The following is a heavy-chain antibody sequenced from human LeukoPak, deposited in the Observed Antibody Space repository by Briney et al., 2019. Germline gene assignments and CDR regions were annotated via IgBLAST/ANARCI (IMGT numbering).Heavy chain of an antibody. CDR3: ARVGITYYYDSSGYPYFDY. V-gene: IGHV4-34*01. D-gene: IGHD3-22*01. CDR1: GGSFSGYY. J-gene: IGHJ4*02. CDR2: INHSGST. Sequence: SETLSLTCAVYGGSFSGYYWSWIRQPPGKGLEWIGEINHSGSTNYNPSLKSRVTISVGTSKNQFSLKLSSVTAADTAVYYCARVGITYYYDSSGYPYFDYWGQGTLVTVSS.